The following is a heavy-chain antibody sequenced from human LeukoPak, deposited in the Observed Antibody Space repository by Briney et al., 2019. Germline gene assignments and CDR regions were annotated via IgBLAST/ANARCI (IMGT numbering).Heavy chain of an antibody. CDR1: GGSISSGGYY. V-gene: IGHV4-31*03. J-gene: IGHJ4*02. Sequence: PSQTLSLTCTVSGGSISSGGYYWSWIRQHPGKGLEWIGYIYYSGSTYYNPSLESRVTISVDTSKNQFSLKLSSVTAADTAVYYCASQILHPITMILDWGQGTLVTVSS. D-gene: IGHD3-22*01. CDR2: IYYSGST. CDR3: ASQILHPITMILD.